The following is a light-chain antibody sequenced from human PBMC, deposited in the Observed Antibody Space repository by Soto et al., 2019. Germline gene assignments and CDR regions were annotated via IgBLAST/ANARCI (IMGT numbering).Light chain of an antibody. CDR2: GAS. Sequence: IVLTQSPGTLSLSPGERPTLSCRASQSVSSKLAWYQQKPGQAPRLLIYGASTRATGIPARFSGSGSGTDFTLTISSLQPEDFATYYCQQANSFPLTFGQGTRPEIK. CDR1: QSVSSK. V-gene: IGKV3-15*01. J-gene: IGKJ5*01. CDR3: QQANSFPLT.